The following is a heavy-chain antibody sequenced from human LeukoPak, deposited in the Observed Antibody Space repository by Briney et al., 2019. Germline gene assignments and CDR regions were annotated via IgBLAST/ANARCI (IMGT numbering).Heavy chain of an antibody. CDR3: ASYYYDSSGSLNDY. Sequence: SSETLSLTCTVSGGSISSYYWSWIRQTPGKGLEWIGYIYYSGSTNYNPSLKSRVTISVDTSKNQFSLKLSSVTAADTAVYYCASYYYDSSGSLNDYWGQGTLVTVSS. CDR2: IYYSGST. V-gene: IGHV4-59*01. D-gene: IGHD3-22*01. CDR1: GGSISSYY. J-gene: IGHJ4*02.